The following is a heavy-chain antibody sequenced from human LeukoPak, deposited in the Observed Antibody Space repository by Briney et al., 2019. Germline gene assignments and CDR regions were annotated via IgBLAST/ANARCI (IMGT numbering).Heavy chain of an antibody. CDR2: INPNSGGT. V-gene: IGHV1-2*02. D-gene: IGHD2-2*01. J-gene: IGHJ6*03. CDR1: GYTFTSYG. CDR3: ARDRGLPAAAYYYYYYMDV. Sequence: ASVKVSCKASGYTFTSYGISWVRQAPGQGLEWMGWINPNSGGTNYAQKFQGRVTMTRDTSISTAYMELSRLRSDDTAVYYCARDRGLPAAAYYYYYYMDVWGKGTTVTVSS.